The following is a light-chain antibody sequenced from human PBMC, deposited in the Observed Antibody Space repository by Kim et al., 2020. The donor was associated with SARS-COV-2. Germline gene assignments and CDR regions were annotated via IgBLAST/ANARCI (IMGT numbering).Light chain of an antibody. CDR3: QQTYGMPRT. J-gene: IGKJ1*01. CDR1: QSVNNY. CDR2: AAS. Sequence: DIQMTQSPSSLSAYVGDRVTITCRASQSVNNYLNWYQQKPGKAPKVLMYAASSLQSGVPSRFSGSGSGTDFTLTISNLQPEDFATYYCQQTYGMPRTFGQGTKVDIK. V-gene: IGKV1-39*01.